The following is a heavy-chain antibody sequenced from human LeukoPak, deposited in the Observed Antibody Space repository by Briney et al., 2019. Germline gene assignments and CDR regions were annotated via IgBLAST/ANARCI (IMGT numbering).Heavy chain of an antibody. D-gene: IGHD3-22*01. CDR3: ARGGYYYDNAPYYFDY. V-gene: IGHV1-69*04. CDR1: GGTFSSYA. J-gene: IGHJ4*02. Sequence: GASVKVSCKASGGTFSSYAISWVRQAPGQGVEWMGRIIPILGIANYAQKFQGRVTITADKSTSTAYMELSSLRSEDTAVYYCARGGYYYDNAPYYFDYWGQGTLVTVSS. CDR2: IIPILGIA.